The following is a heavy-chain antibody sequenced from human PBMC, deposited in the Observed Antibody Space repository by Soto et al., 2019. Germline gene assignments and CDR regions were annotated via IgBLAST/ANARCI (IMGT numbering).Heavy chain of an antibody. D-gene: IGHD4-17*01. CDR3: AGEADYLNWFDP. J-gene: IGHJ5*02. Sequence: EVQLVESGGGLVQPGGSLRLSCAASGFTFSSYSMNWVRQAPGKGLEWVSYISSSSSTIYYAGSVKGRFTISRDNAKNSLYLQMNSLRAEDTAVYYCAGEADYLNWFDPWGQGTLVTVSS. V-gene: IGHV3-48*01. CDR2: ISSSSSTI. CDR1: GFTFSSYS.